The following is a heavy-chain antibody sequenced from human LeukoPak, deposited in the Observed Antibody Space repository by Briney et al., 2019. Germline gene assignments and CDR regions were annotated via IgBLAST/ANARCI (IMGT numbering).Heavy chain of an antibody. Sequence: GSLRLSCAASGFTFSSYAMSWVRQAPGKGLEWVSAISGSGGSTYYADSVKGRFTISRYNSKNTLYLQMNSLRAEDTAVYYFARVAELGSFDYWGQGTLVTVSS. J-gene: IGHJ4*02. D-gene: IGHD7-27*01. CDR1: GFTFSSYA. CDR2: ISGSGGST. CDR3: ARVAELGSFDY. V-gene: IGHV3-23*01.